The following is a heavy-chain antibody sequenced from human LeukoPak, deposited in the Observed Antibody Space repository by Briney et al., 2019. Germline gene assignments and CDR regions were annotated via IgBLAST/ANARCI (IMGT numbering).Heavy chain of an antibody. CDR1: GGSISSYY. D-gene: IGHD5-12*01. CDR3: ARTRGYSGPFDP. Sequence: SETPSLTCTVSGGSISSYYWSWIRQPPGKGLEWIGYIYYSGSTNYNPSLKSRVTISVDTSKNQFSLKLSSVTAADTAVYYCARTRGYSGPFDPWGQGTLVTVSS. CDR2: IYYSGST. J-gene: IGHJ5*02. V-gene: IGHV4-59*01.